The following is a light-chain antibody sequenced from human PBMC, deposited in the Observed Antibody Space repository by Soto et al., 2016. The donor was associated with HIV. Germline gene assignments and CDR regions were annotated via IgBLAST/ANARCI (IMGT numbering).Light chain of an antibody. V-gene: IGKV1-39*01. J-gene: IGKJ2*01. Sequence: DIQMTQSPSSLSASVGDRVTITCRASQSISNYLNWYQQKPGKTPKLLIYAASSLERGVPSRFSGSGSGTDFTLTISSLQPEDFATYSCQQSYSTPYTFGQGTQAGDQT. CDR2: AAS. CDR1: QSISNY. CDR3: QQSYSTPYT.